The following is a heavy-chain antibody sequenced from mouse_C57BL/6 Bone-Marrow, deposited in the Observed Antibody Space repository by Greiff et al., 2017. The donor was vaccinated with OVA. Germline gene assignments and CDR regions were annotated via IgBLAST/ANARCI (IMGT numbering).Heavy chain of an antibody. CDR1: GYTFTSYW. CDR3: ARNPFYSNYGY. D-gene: IGHD2-5*01. J-gene: IGHJ2*01. CDR2: IHPNSGST. Sequence: QVQLQQPGAELVKPGASVKLSCKASGYTFTSYWMHWVKQRPGQGLEWIGMIHPNSGSTNYNEKFKSKATLTVDKSSSTAYMQLSSLTSEDSAVYYCARNPFYSNYGYWGQGTTLTVSS. V-gene: IGHV1-64*01.